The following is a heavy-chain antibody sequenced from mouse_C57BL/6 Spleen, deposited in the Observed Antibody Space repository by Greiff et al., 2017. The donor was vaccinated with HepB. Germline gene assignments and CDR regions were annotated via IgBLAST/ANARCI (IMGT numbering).Heavy chain of an antibody. CDR2: IDPNSGGT. CDR3: ARPYDYDGGGYAMDY. J-gene: IGHJ4*01. Sequence: QVQLQQPGAELVKPGASVKLSCKASGYTFTSYWMHWVKQRPGRGLEWIGRIDPNSGGTKYNEKFKSKATLTVDKPSSTAYMQLSSLTSEDSAVYYWARPYDYDGGGYAMDYWGQGTSVTVSS. V-gene: IGHV1-72*01. CDR1: GYTFTSYW. D-gene: IGHD2-4*01.